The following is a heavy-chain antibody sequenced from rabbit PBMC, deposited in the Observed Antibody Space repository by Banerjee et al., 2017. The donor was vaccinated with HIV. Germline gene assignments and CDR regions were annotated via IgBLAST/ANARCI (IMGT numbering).Heavy chain of an antibody. CDR1: GIDFSSYYR. D-gene: IGHD6-1*01. J-gene: IGHJ4*01. CDR2: IYTTSGST. V-gene: IGHV1S43*01. CDR3: ARVDASYGGHGYAYFTL. Sequence: QQQLEESGGGLVKPGGTLTLTCKASGIDFSSYYRMCWVRQAPGRGLELIACIYTTSGSTWYASWVNGRFTSSKTSSTTVTLQMTSLTAADMATYFCARVDASYGGHGYAYFTLWGPGTLVTVS.